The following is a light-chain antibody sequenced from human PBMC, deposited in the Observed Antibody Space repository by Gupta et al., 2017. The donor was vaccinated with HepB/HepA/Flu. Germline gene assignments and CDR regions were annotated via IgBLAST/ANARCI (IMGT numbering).Light chain of an antibody. CDR1: NIGSKC. CDR3: QVWDTSSDHVV. CDR2: DDS. Sequence: SYVPTPPPSVSVAPGHTASLTRGGNNIGSKCVHWYQQKPGQAPVLVVYDDSDRPSGVPERFSGSNSGNTATLTITRVEVGDEADYYCQVWDTSSDHVVFGGGTKLTVL. V-gene: IGLV3-21*02. J-gene: IGLJ3*02.